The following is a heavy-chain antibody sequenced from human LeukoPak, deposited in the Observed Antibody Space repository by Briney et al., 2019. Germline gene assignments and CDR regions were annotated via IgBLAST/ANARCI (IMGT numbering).Heavy chain of an antibody. J-gene: IGHJ6*02. CDR2: FDPEDGET. CDR1: GYTLTELS. CDR3: ATSGHYYYYYGMDV. Sequence: ASVKVSCKVSGYTLTELSMHWVRQAPGKGLEWMGGFDPEDGETTYAQKFQGRVTMTEDTSTDTAYMELSSLRSEDTAVYYCATSGHYYYYYGMDVWGQGTTVTVSS. V-gene: IGHV1-24*01.